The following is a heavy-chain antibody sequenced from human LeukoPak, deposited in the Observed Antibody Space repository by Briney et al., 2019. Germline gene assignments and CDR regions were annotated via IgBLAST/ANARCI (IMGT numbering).Heavy chain of an antibody. CDR1: GFTVSSNY. V-gene: IGHV3-53*01. CDR3: AREYGYYDSSGSTTGAFDI. J-gene: IGHJ3*02. D-gene: IGHD3-22*01. Sequence: GGSPRLSCAASGFTVSSNYMSWVRQAPGKGLEWVSVIYSGGSTYYADSVKGRFTISRDNSKNTLYLQMNSLRAEDTAVYYCAREYGYYDSSGSTTGAFDIWGQGTMVTVSS. CDR2: IYSGGST.